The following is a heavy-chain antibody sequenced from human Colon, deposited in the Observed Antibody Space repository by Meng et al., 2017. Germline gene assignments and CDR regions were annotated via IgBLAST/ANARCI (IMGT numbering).Heavy chain of an antibody. J-gene: IGHJ5*02. Sequence: QGQLRESGPGRVQPSQTLSLTCTVSGGSISSGDYYWSWIRQPPGKGLEWIGYIYYSGSTYSNASLKSRVTISIDRSKNQFSLKLSSVTAADTAVYYCARDRKHYGERGWFDPWGQGTLVTVSS. CDR2: IYYSGST. V-gene: IGHV4-30-4*01. D-gene: IGHD4-17*01. CDR3: ARDRKHYGERGWFDP. CDR1: GGSISSGDYY.